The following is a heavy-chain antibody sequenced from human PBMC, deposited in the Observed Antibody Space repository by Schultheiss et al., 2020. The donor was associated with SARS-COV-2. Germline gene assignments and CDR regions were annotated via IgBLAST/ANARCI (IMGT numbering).Heavy chain of an antibody. CDR3: ARASRSGGGSRYSSSYWFDP. CDR1: GGSISSYY. J-gene: IGHJ5*02. Sequence: QTLSLTCTVSGGSISSYYWSWIRQPPGKGLEWIGYIYYSGSTNYNPSLKSRVTISVDTSKNQFSLKLSSVTAADTAVYYCARASRSGGGSRYSSSYWFDPWGQGTLVTVSS. D-gene: IGHD6-6*01. CDR2: IYYSGST. V-gene: IGHV4-59*01.